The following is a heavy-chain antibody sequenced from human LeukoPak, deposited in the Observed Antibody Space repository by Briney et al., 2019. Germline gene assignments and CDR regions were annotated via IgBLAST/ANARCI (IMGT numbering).Heavy chain of an antibody. J-gene: IGHJ4*02. CDR1: DGSISSSTYY. V-gene: IGHV4-39*07. D-gene: IGHD5-18*01. CDR3: ARVASDTARPAFFDY. Sequence: PSKTLSLTCTVSDGSISSSTYYWGWIRQPPGKGLEWIGSIYYSGSTYYNPSLKSRVTISVDTSKNQFSLKLSSVTAADTAVYYCARVASDTARPAFFDYWGQGTLVTVSS. CDR2: IYYSGST.